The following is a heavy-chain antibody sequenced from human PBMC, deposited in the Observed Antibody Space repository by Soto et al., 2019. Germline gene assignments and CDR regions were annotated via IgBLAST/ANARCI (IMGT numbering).Heavy chain of an antibody. CDR2: ISYDGSNK. CDR1: GFTVSNYG. J-gene: IGHJ5*02. V-gene: IGHV3-30*18. Sequence: QVQLVESGGGVVQPGRSLRLSCAASGFTVSNYGMHWVRQAPGKGLEWVEVISYDGSNKYYADSVKGRFSISRDNSKNTLYLQMNSLRAEDTAVYYCAKGDWFDPWGQGTLVTVSS. CDR3: AKGDWFDP.